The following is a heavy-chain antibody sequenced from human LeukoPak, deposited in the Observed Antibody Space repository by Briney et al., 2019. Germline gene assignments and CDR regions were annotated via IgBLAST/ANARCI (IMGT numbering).Heavy chain of an antibody. CDR2: IIPIFGTA. V-gene: IGHV1-69*05. Sequence: SVKVSSKASGGTFSIYAISWVRQAPGQGLEWMGGIIPIFGTANYAQKFQGRVTITTDESTSTAYMELSSLRSEDTAVYYCAGRSYCSSTSCYAWGQGYYYMDVWGKGTTVTVSS. CDR1: GGTFSIYA. CDR3: AGRSYCSSTSCYAWGQGYYYMDV. D-gene: IGHD2-2*01. J-gene: IGHJ6*03.